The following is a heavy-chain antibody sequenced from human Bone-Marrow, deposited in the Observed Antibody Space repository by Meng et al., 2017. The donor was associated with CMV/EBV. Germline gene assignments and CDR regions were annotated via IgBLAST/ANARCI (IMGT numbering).Heavy chain of an antibody. CDR3: ARGPQNLFGVVIDGPYYYGMDV. CDR2: INHSGST. D-gene: IGHD3-3*01. Sequence: SETLSLTCAVYGGSFSGYYWSWIRQPPGKGLEWIGEINHSGSTNYNPSLKSRVTISVDTSKNQFSLKLSSVTAADTAVYSRARGPQNLFGVVIDGPYYYGMDVWGQGTTVTVSS. J-gene: IGHJ6*02. V-gene: IGHV4-34*01. CDR1: GGSFSGYY.